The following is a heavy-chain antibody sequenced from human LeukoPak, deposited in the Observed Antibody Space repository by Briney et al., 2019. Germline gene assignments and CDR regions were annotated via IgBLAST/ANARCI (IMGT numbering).Heavy chain of an antibody. V-gene: IGHV4-34*01. Sequence: PSETLSLTCAVYGGSFSGYYWSWIRQPPGKGLEWIGEINHSGSTNYNPSLKSRVTISVDTSKNQFSLKLSSVTAADTAVYYCARGLGAVGGRGGWNYFDYRGQGTLVTVSS. CDR3: ARGLGAVGGRGGWNYFDY. J-gene: IGHJ4*02. CDR2: INHSGST. CDR1: GGSFSGYY. D-gene: IGHD3-16*01.